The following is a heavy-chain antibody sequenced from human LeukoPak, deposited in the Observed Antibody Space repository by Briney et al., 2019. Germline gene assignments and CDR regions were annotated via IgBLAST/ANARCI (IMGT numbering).Heavy chain of an antibody. J-gene: IGHJ3*02. CDR3: ARSPRLAAPEDI. CDR1: GYTFTSYG. D-gene: IGHD1-14*01. V-gene: IGHV1-46*01. CDR2: INPSGGST. Sequence: GASVKVSCKASGYTFTSYGISWVRQAPGQGLEWMGIINPSGGSTSYAQKFQGRVTMTRDTSTSTVYMELSSLRSEDTAVYYCARSPRLAAPEDIWGQGTMVTVSS.